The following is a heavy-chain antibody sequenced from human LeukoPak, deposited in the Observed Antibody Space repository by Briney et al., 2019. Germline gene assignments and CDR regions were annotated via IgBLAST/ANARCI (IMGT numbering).Heavy chain of an antibody. Sequence: GGSLRLSCAASGFTFRTYNMNWVRQAPGKGLEWVSYITSGGTTIYYADSVKGRFTISRDNAKNSLYLQMNSLRAEDTAVYYCARYRVDTAMASFDYWGQGTLVTVSS. V-gene: IGHV3-48*01. CDR1: GFTFRTYN. CDR3: ARYRVDTAMASFDY. D-gene: IGHD5-18*01. J-gene: IGHJ4*02. CDR2: ITSGGTTI.